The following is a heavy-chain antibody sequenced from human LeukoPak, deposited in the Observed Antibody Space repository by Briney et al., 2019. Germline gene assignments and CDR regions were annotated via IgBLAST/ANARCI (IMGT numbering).Heavy chain of an antibody. J-gene: IGHJ6*02. CDR2: TYYRSKWYN. Sequence: SQTLSLTCAISGDSASTNSAAWNWIRQFPSRGLEWLGRTYYRSKWYNDYAVSVKSRITINPDTSKNQFSLQLNSVTPEDTAVYYCARDAGPGYYGMDVWGQGTTVTVS. CDR1: GDSASTNSAA. CDR3: ARDAGPGYYGMDV. V-gene: IGHV6-1*01.